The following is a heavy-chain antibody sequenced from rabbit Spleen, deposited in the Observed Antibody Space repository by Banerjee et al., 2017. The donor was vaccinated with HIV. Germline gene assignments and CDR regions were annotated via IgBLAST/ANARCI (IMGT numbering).Heavy chain of an antibody. D-gene: IGHD4-1*01. J-gene: IGHJ4*01. V-gene: IGHV1S45*01. CDR1: GFSFTNRDW. CDR2: IDPVFGIT. Sequence: QEQLEESGGGLVNPEGSLALTCKASGFSFTNRDWMCWVRQAPGKGLEWIGYIDPVFGITYFANWVNGRFTISSHNAQNTLFLQLNSLTAADTATYFCVREVAARFKLWGQGTLVTVS. CDR3: VREVAARFKL.